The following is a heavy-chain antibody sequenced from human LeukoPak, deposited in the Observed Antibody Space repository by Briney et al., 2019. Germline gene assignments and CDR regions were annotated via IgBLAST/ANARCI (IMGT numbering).Heavy chain of an antibody. Sequence: PGESLRLSCASSGFTFNSYSMNRIRQAPGKGLEWVSSMTASSSHIWYADVVKGRFTISRDNAKNSLYLQMNSLTADDTGVYYCARDANWSGDNWGQGTLVTVSS. CDR3: ARDANWSGDN. J-gene: IGHJ4*02. CDR1: GFTFNSYS. CDR2: MTASSSHI. D-gene: IGHD1-1*01. V-gene: IGHV3-21*03.